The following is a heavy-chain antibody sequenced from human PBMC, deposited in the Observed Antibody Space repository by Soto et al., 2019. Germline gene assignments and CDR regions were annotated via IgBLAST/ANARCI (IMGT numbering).Heavy chain of an antibody. Sequence: QVQLVESGGGVVQPGRSLRLSCAASGFTFSSYGMHWVRQAPGKGLEWVAVISYDGSNKYYADSVKGRFTISRDNSKNTLYLQMNSLRAEDTAVYYCAKDSYYYDSRGYPDYWGQGTLVTVSS. J-gene: IGHJ4*02. V-gene: IGHV3-30*18. CDR3: AKDSYYYDSRGYPDY. CDR1: GFTFSSYG. CDR2: ISYDGSNK. D-gene: IGHD3-22*01.